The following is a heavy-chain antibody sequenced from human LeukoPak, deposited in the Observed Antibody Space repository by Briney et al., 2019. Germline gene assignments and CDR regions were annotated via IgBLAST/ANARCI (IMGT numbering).Heavy chain of an antibody. V-gene: IGHV4-61*08. CDR1: GGSISSGGYS. CDR3: ASMTGYSSGLRFDY. Sequence: SETLSLTCAVSGGSISSGGYSWSWIRQPPGKGLEWIGYIYYSGSTNYNPSLKSRVTISVDTSKNQFSLTLSSVTAADTAVYYCASMTGYSSGLRFDYWGQGTLVTVSS. D-gene: IGHD5-18*01. CDR2: IYYSGST. J-gene: IGHJ4*02.